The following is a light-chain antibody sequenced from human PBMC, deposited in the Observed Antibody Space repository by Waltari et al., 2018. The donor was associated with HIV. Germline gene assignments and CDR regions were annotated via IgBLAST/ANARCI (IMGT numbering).Light chain of an antibody. J-gene: IGLJ2*01. Sequence: QSVLTQPPPVSEAPRQRVTISCSGTSSNLRNNAVTWYQQLPGKPPKLLIYYDDLLASGVSDRFSGSKSGTSASLAISGLQSEDESDYYCAAWDDSLNGVVFGGGTKLTVL. CDR1: SSNLRNNA. CDR2: YDD. V-gene: IGLV1-36*01. CDR3: AAWDDSLNGVV.